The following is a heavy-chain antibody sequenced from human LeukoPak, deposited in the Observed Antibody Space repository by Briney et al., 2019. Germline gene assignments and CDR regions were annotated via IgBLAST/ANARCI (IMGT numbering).Heavy chain of an antibody. CDR3: ATPRGSGSYLAFDY. CDR1: GFTFSSYE. CDR2: INSDGSST. J-gene: IGHJ4*02. Sequence: GGTLRLSCAASGFTFSSYEMHWVRQAPGKGLVWVSRINSDGSSTSYADSVKGRFTISRDNAKNTLYLQMNSLRAEDTAVYYCATPRGSGSYLAFDYWGQGTLVTVSS. D-gene: IGHD1-26*01. V-gene: IGHV3-74*01.